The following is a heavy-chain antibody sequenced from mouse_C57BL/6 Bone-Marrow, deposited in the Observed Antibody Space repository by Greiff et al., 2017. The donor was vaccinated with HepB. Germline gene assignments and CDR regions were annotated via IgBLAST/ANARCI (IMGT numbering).Heavy chain of an antibody. J-gene: IGHJ2*01. CDR3: ARHGPHYYGSSPDY. CDR1: GFTFSSYT. V-gene: IGHV5-9*01. D-gene: IGHD1-1*01. CDR2: ISGGGGNT. Sequence: EVQLVESGGGLVKPGGSLKLSCAASGFTFSSYTMSWVRQTPEKRLEWVATISGGGGNTYYPDSVKGRFTISRDNAMNTLYLPMSSLRSEDTALYYCARHGPHYYGSSPDYWGQGTTLTVSS.